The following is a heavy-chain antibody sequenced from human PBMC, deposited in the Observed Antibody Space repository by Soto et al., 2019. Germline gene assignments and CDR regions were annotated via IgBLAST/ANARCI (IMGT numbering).Heavy chain of an antibody. V-gene: IGHV3-74*01. D-gene: IGHD5-18*01. Sequence: EVQLVESGGGLVQPGGSLRLSCAASGFSLSDYWMHRVRQAPGEGLVWLSRITRDGSSTNYADSVKGRFTISRDNAKNTLYLQVNSLRGEDTAVYYCARGANGYYYFDYWGQGTLVTVSS. CDR1: GFSLSDYW. CDR3: ARGANGYYYFDY. J-gene: IGHJ4*02. CDR2: ITRDGSST.